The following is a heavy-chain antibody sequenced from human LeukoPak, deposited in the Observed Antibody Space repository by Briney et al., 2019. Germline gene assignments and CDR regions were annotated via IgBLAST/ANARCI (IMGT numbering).Heavy chain of an antibody. CDR2: INSGGRT. CDR3: ASSADRPTFDY. Sequence: GGSLRLSCAASGFTVSSNFMSWVRQAPGKGLGWVSLINSGGRTYYADSVKGRFTISRDNSRNTMHLQVSSLRAEDTAVYYCASSADRPTFDYWGQGTLVTVSS. V-gene: IGHV3-66*01. D-gene: IGHD1-14*01. CDR1: GFTVSSNF. J-gene: IGHJ4*02.